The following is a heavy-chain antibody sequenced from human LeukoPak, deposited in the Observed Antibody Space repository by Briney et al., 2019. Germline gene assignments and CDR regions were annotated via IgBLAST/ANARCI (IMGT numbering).Heavy chain of an antibody. Sequence: GGSPRLSCAASGFTFDDYGMSWVRQAPGKGLEWVSGINWNGGSTGYADSVKGRFTISRDNAKNSLYLQMNSLRAEDTALYYCARGTLKAAATDFDYWGQGTLVTVSS. CDR2: INWNGGST. J-gene: IGHJ4*02. V-gene: IGHV3-20*04. CDR3: ARGTLKAAATDFDY. CDR1: GFTFDDYG. D-gene: IGHD6-13*01.